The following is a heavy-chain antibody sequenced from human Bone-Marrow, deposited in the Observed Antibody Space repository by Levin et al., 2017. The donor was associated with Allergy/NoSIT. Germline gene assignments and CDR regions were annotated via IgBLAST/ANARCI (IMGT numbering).Heavy chain of an antibody. Sequence: SETLSLTCTVSGGSISSSSYYWGWIRQPPGKGLEWIGSFYKSGSTYYNKTLGSRVTISVDTSTNEFSLKLNSVTAADTAVYYCATPGRVGESFDYWGQGTFVTVSS. V-gene: IGHV4-39*01. J-gene: IGHJ4*02. CDR3: ATPGRVGESFDY. CDR2: FYKSGST. CDR1: GGSISSSSYY.